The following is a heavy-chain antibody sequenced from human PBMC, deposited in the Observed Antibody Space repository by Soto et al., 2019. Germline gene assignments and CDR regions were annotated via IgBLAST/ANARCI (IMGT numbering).Heavy chain of an antibody. CDR3: ARAMFQGYYDSLYYFDY. D-gene: IGHD3-22*01. J-gene: IGHJ4*02. CDR1: GGTFSSYA. Sequence: AASVKVSCKASGGTFSSYAISWVRQAPGQGLEWMGGIIPIFGTANYAQKFQGRVTITADKSTSTAYMELSSLRSEDTAVYYCARAMFQGYYDSLYYFDYWGQGTLVTVSS. V-gene: IGHV1-69*06. CDR2: IIPIFGTA.